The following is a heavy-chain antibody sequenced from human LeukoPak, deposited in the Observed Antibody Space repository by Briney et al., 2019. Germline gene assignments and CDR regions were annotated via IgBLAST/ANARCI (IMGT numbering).Heavy chain of an antibody. CDR3: AKGNYGDSPFDP. CDR2: TSFDGYNK. V-gene: IGHV3-30*18. CDR1: GFTFSRSG. Sequence: PGRFLRLSCAASGFTFSRSGMHWVRQAPGKGLEWVAVTSFDGYNKNYADSVKGRFTISRDDSNNTLYLQMNSLRGEDTAVYFCAKGNYGDSPFDPWGQGTLVIVSS. D-gene: IGHD2-21*02. J-gene: IGHJ5*02.